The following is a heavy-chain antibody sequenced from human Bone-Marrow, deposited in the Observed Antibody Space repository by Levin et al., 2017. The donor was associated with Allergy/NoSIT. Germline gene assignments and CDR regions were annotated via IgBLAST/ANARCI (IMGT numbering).Heavy chain of an antibody. CDR1: GFTFSSYG. CDR3: AKDRGISGSSCGDV. CDR2: ISYEGSNK. J-gene: IGHJ6*02. Sequence: GGSLRLSCAASGFTFSSYGMHWVRQAPGKGLEWVAVISYEGSNKYYADSVKGRFTISRVNSKNTLYLQMNSLRAADTAVYYCAKDRGISGSSCGDVWGQGTTVTVSS. D-gene: IGHD6-6*01. V-gene: IGHV3-30*18.